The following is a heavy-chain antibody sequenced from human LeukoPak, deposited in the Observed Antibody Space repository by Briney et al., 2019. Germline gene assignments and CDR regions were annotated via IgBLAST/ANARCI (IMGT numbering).Heavy chain of an antibody. CDR1: GGSISSGGYY. J-gene: IGHJ5*02. CDR3: ARGGWELPLNWFDP. V-gene: IGHV4-31*03. CDR2: IYYSGST. D-gene: IGHD1-26*01. Sequence: SQTLSLTCTVSGGSISSGGYYWSWIRQHPGKGLEWIGYIYYSGSTYYNPSLKSRVTISVDTSKNQFSLKLSSVTAADTAVYYCARGGWELPLNWFDPWGQGTLVTASS.